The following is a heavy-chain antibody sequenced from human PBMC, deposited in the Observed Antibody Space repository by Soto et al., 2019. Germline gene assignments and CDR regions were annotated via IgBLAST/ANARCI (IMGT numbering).Heavy chain of an antibody. Sequence: QVQLVESGGGVVQPGRSLRLSCEASGFTFSSYAMHWVRQAPGKGLEWVAVISYDGSNKYYADSVKGRFTISRDNSKNTLYLQMNSLRAEDTAVYYCARVSDYEIFDYWGQGTLVTVSS. J-gene: IGHJ4*02. CDR1: GFTFSSYA. CDR3: ARVSDYEIFDY. CDR2: ISYDGSNK. V-gene: IGHV3-30-3*01. D-gene: IGHD5-12*01.